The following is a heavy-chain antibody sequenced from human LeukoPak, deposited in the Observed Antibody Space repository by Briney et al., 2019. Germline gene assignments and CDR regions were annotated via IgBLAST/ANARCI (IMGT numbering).Heavy chain of an antibody. CDR2: INWNGGST. J-gene: IGHJ3*02. V-gene: IGHV3-20*04. CDR3: VRDGYKAFDI. CDR1: GFTFDDYG. D-gene: IGHD1-14*01. Sequence: GGSLRLSCAVSGFTFDDYGMIWVRQAPGKGLEWGSGINWNGGSTGYADSVKGRFTISRDNAKNSLYLQMNSLRAEDTALYYCVRDGYKAFDISGQGTMVTVSS.